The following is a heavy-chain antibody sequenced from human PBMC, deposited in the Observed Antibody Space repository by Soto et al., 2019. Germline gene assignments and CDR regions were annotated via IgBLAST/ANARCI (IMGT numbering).Heavy chain of an antibody. Sequence: PSETLSLTCTVSGGSIASSPYYWGWIRQPPGKGLEWIGEINRSGSTNYNPSLKSRVTISVDTSKNQFSLKLSSVTAADTAVYYCASQPAMVTFAFDIWGQGTMVTVSS. J-gene: IGHJ3*02. V-gene: IGHV4-39*07. D-gene: IGHD5-18*01. CDR2: INRSGST. CDR1: GGSIASSPYY. CDR3: ASQPAMVTFAFDI.